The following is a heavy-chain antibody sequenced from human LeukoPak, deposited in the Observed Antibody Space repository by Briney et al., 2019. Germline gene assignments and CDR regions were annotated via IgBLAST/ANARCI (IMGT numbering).Heavy chain of an antibody. Sequence: GASVKVSCKASGYTFTSYGISWVRQAPGQGLEWMGWISAYNGNTNYAQKLQGRVAMTTDTSTSTAYMELRSLRSDDTAVYYCARDRDSSGYPDAFDIWGQGTMVTVSS. CDR2: ISAYNGNT. J-gene: IGHJ3*02. CDR1: GYTFTSYG. CDR3: ARDRDSSGYPDAFDI. V-gene: IGHV1-18*01. D-gene: IGHD3-22*01.